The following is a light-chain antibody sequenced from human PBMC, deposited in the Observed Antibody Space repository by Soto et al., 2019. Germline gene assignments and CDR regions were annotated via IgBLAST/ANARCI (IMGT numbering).Light chain of an antibody. CDR1: ESVRHY. Sequence: EIVLTRTPATLSLSPGERATLSCRASESVRHYLAWYQQKPGQAPRLLIYDASSRAIGIPARFSGSGSGTDFTLTISSLEPEDFAVYYCQQRSNWPPGYTFGQGTKLEMK. V-gene: IGKV3-11*01. CDR3: QQRSNWPPGYT. J-gene: IGKJ2*01. CDR2: DAS.